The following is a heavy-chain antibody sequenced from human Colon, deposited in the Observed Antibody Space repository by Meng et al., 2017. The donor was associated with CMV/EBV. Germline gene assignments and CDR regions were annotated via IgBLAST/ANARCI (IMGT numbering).Heavy chain of an antibody. CDR2: IYWDDDK. D-gene: IGHD3-10*01. V-gene: IGHV2-5*02. CDR1: GFSLSTNGMG. Sequence: ITVKESGPTLVKPTQTLTLTCTFSGFSLSTNGMGVGWIRQPPGKALEWLGVIYWDDDKRYSPSLKSRLTITKDTSKNQVVLTMTNLDPLDTATYYCAHRPYGSGSYFFDYWGQGTLVTVSS. J-gene: IGHJ4*02. CDR3: AHRPYGSGSYFFDY.